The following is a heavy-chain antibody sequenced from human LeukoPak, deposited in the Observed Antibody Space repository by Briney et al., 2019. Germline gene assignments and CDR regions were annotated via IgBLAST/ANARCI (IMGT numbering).Heavy chain of an antibody. D-gene: IGHD2-15*01. V-gene: IGHV3-23*01. CDR2: IRGSGDST. CDR3: AKSGLNRFDY. J-gene: IGHJ4*02. Sequence: GGTLRLSCVASGFTFSSHGMNWVRQAPGKGLEWVSTIRGSGDSTYYADSVKGRFTISRDNSKKTLYLQMNSLRAEDTAIYYCAKSGLNRFDYWGQGSLVTVSS. CDR1: GFTFSSHG.